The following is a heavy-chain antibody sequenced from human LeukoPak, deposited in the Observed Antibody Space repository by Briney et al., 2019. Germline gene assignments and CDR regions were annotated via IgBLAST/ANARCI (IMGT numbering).Heavy chain of an antibody. CDR2: IYSGGTT. J-gene: IGHJ3*02. D-gene: IGHD1-20*01. Sequence: GGSLRLSCAASGFTVSSNYMSWVRQAPGKGLEWVSVIYSGGTTYYADSVKGRFTISRDNSKNTLYLQMNSLRANDTAVYYCARANWNDDAFDIWGQGTMVTVS. CDR1: GFTVSSNY. CDR3: ARANWNDDAFDI. V-gene: IGHV3-66*01.